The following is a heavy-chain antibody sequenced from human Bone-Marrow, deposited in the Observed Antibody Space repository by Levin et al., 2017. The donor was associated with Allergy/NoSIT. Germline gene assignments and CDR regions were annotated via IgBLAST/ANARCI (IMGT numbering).Heavy chain of an antibody. J-gene: IGHJ5*01. Sequence: QAGGSLRLSCAASGFTFSSYWMSWVRQAPGKGLEWVANINQDGSEKHLLDSVKGRFTISRDNAKNSLYLQMTSLRAEDTAVYYCARSMLSYELWSAFSTWFDSWGQGTLVTVSS. D-gene: IGHD3-3*01. CDR3: ARSMLSYELWSAFSTWFDS. CDR1: GFTFSSYW. V-gene: IGHV3-7*01. CDR2: INQDGSEK.